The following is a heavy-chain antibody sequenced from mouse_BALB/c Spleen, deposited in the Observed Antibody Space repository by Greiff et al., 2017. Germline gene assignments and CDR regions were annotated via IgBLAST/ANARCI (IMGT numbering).Heavy chain of an antibody. V-gene: IGHV1-18*01. J-gene: IGHJ4*01. CDR3: ARRDTTASYAMDY. D-gene: IGHD1-2*01. CDR1: GYTFTDYN. CDR2: INPNNGGT. Sequence: EVKLQESGPELVKPGASVKIPCKASGYTFTDYNMDWVKQSHGKSLEWIGDINPNNGGTIYNQKFKGKATLTVDKSSSTAYMELRSLTSEDTAVYYCARRDTTASYAMDYWGQGTSVTVSS.